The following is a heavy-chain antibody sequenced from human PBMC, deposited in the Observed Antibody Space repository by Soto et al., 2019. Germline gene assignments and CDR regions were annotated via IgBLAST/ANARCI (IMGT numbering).Heavy chain of an antibody. CDR3: ARDLCPLGSGSACPKFGLDF. J-gene: IGHJ6*02. CDR1: GYTFTGHY. Sequence: GASVKVSCKASGYTFTGHYMHWVRQVSGKGLEYLGWLKSDNGGAHSAPKFQGRVTFTRDTPTTTAYMELSGLRSDDTAVYFCARDLCPLGSGSACPKFGLDFWGQGTTVTVSS. D-gene: IGHD3-10*01. CDR2: LKSDNGGA. V-gene: IGHV1-2*02.